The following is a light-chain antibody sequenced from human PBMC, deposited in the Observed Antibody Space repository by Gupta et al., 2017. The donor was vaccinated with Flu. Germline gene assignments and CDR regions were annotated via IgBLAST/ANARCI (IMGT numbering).Light chain of an antibody. V-gene: IGKV4-1*01. CDR3: QQYYNTPLT. J-gene: IGKJ4*01. CDR1: QTVLYNSNNKNY. Sequence: LAVSLGERATINCKSSQTVLYNSNNKNYLAWYQQRPGQPPKLLFYWASTRASGVPDRFGGSGSGSDFTLTISSLQADDVAVYYCQQYYNTPLTFGQGTRV. CDR2: WAS.